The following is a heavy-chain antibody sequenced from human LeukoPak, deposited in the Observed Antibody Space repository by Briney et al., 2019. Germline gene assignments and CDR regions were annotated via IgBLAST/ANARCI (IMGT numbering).Heavy chain of an antibody. CDR1: GFTFRSYA. D-gene: IGHD5-18*01. Sequence: GGSLRLSCAASGFTFRSYAMHWVRQAPGKGLEWVAVISYDGSNKYYADSVKGRFTISRDNSKNTLYLQMNSLRAEDTAVYYCASGGDSSWGQGTLVTVSS. V-gene: IGHV3-30-3*01. CDR3: ASGGDSS. J-gene: IGHJ5*02. CDR2: ISYDGSNK.